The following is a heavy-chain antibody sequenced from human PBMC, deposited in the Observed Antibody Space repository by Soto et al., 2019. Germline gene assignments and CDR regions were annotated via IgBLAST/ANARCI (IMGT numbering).Heavy chain of an antibody. J-gene: IGHJ4*01. D-gene: IGHD4-17*01. CDR2: MNPNSGNT. Sequence: QVQPVQSGAEVKKSGASVKVSCKASGYTFTSHDINWVRQATGQGLEWMGWMNPNSGNTGYAQKFQGRVTMTRNTSFITAYMELSSLRPQATALYYCARWDYGYNTRFHCWGHGTLVILSS. CDR3: ARWDYGYNTRFHC. CDR1: GYTFTSHD. V-gene: IGHV1-8*01.